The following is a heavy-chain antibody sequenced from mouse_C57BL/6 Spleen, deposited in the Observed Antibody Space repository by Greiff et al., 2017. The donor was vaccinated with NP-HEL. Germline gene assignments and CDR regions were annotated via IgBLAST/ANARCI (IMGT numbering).Heavy chain of an antibody. Sequence: EVKLVESGPELVKPGASVKIPCKASGYTFTDYNMDWVKQSHGKSLEWIGDINPNNGGTIYNQKFKGKATLTVDKSSSTAYMELRSLTSEDTAVYYCAREGRDYFDYWGQGTTLTVSS. CDR3: AREGRDYFDY. J-gene: IGHJ2*01. CDR1: GYTFTDYN. CDR2: INPNNGGT. V-gene: IGHV1-18*01.